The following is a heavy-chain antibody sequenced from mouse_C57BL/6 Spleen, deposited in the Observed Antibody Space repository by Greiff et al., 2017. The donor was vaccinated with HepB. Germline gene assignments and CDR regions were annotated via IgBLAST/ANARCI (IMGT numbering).Heavy chain of an antibody. D-gene: IGHD2-4*01. V-gene: IGHV5-17*01. CDR2: ISSGSSTI. Sequence: DVQLVESGGGLVKPGGSLKLSCAASGFTFSDYGMHWVRQAPEKGLEWVAYISSGSSTIYYADTVKGRFTISRDNAKNTLFLQMTSLRSEDTAMYYCARGDDSAWFAYWGQGTLVTVSA. J-gene: IGHJ3*01. CDR3: ARGDDSAWFAY. CDR1: GFTFSDYG.